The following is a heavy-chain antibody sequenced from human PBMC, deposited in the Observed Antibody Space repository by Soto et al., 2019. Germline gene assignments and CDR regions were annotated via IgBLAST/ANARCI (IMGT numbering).Heavy chain of an antibody. Sequence: EVQLVESGGGLVKPGGSLRLSCAASGFTFSSYSMNWVRQAPGKGLEWVSSISSSSSYIYYADSVKGRFTISRDNAKNSLYLQMNSLRAEDTAVYYCAREDYSNAMVYYGMDVWGQGTTVTVSS. J-gene: IGHJ6*02. V-gene: IGHV3-21*01. CDR3: AREDYSNAMVYYGMDV. CDR1: GFTFSSYS. D-gene: IGHD4-4*01. CDR2: ISSSSSYI.